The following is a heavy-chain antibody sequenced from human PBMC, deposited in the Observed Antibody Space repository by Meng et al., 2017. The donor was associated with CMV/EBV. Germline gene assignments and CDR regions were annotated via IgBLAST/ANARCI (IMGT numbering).Heavy chain of an antibody. CDR1: GGSISSYY. D-gene: IGHD2-2*01. J-gene: IGHJ4*02. CDR2: IYYSGST. V-gene: IGHV4-59*12. CDR3: ARRRCSTSCYLDY. Sequence: GSLRLSCTVSGGSISSYYWSWIRQPPGKGLEWIGYIYYSGSTNYNPSLKSRVTISVDTSKNQFSLKLFSVTAADTAVYYCARRRCSTSCYLDYWGQGTLVTVSS.